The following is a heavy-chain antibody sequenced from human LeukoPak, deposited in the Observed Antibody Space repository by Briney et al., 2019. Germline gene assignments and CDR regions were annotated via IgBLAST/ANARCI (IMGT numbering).Heavy chain of an antibody. D-gene: IGHD3-10*02. J-gene: IGHJ3*02. CDR1: GGSISSGGYY. Sequence: SQTLSLTCTVSGGSISSGGYYWNWIRQHPGKGLEWIGYIYYSGSTYYNPSLKSRVTISVDTSKNQFSLKLSSVTAADTAVYYCAGVGLRSENAFDIWGQGTMVTVSS. CDR3: AGVGLRSENAFDI. V-gene: IGHV4-31*03. CDR2: IYYSGST.